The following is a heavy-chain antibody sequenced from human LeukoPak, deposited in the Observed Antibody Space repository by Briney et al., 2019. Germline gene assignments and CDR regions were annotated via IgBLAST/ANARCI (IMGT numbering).Heavy chain of an antibody. CDR2: IYHSGST. CDR1: GVSISSGGYS. Sequence: SETLSLTCAVSGVSISSGGYSWSWIRQPPGKGLEWIGYIYHSGSTYYNPSLKSRVTISVDRSKNQFSLKLSSVTAADTAVYYCARVLAGTFDYWGQGTLVTVSS. V-gene: IGHV4-30-2*01. J-gene: IGHJ4*02. D-gene: IGHD6-13*01. CDR3: ARVLAGTFDY.